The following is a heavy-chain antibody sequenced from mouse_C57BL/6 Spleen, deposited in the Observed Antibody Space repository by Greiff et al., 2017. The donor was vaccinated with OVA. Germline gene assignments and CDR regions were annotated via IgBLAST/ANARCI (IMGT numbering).Heavy chain of an antibody. CDR1: GFSLTSYA. J-gene: IGHJ2*01. CDR2: IWTGGGT. Sequence: VKLVESGPGLVAPSQSLYITCTVSGFSLTSYAISWVRQPPGKGLEWLGVIWTGGGTNYNSAPKSRLSISKDNSKSQVFLKMNSLQTDDTARYYCASYSNYLGYWGQGTTLTVSS. CDR3: ASYSNYLGY. V-gene: IGHV2-9-1*01. D-gene: IGHD2-5*01.